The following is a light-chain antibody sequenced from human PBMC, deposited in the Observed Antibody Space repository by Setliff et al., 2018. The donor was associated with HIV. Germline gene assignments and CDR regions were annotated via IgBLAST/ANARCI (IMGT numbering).Light chain of an antibody. Sequence: QSALTQPASVSGSPGQSITISCTGTSSDVGGYNFVSWYQQHPGQAPKLMIYDVSNRPSGVSNRFSGSKSGNTASLTISGLQAEDEADYYCSSYTNTPLYVFGTGTKVTVL. CDR3: SSYTNTPLYV. CDR2: DVS. V-gene: IGLV2-14*03. CDR1: SSDVGGYNF. J-gene: IGLJ1*01.